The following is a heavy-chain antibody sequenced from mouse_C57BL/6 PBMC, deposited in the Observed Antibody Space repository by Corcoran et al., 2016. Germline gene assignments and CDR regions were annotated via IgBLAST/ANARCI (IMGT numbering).Heavy chain of an antibody. J-gene: IGHJ3*01. CDR2: INPNNGGT. V-gene: IGHV1-26*01. CDR3: ARVYCYDGAWFAY. CDR1: GYTFTDYY. Sequence: EVQLQQSGPELVKPGASVKISCKASGYTFTDYYMNWVKQSHGKSLEWIGDINPNNGGTSYNQKFKGKATLTVDKYSSTAYMELRSLTSDDSAVYYCARVYCYDGAWFAYWGQGTLVTVSA. D-gene: IGHD2-12*01.